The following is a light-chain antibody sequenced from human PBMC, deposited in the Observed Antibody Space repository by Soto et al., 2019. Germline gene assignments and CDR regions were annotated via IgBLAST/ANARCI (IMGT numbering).Light chain of an antibody. V-gene: IGKV3-20*01. Sequence: EIVLTQSPDTLSLSPGESAALSCRASQSVAGNYLAWYQQKPGRAPRLLIYGASNRATGIPDRFSGSVSGTDFTLTISRLEPEDFAVFYCQQYSDSITFGQGTRLEIE. CDR1: QSVAGNY. CDR2: GAS. J-gene: IGKJ5*01. CDR3: QQYSDSIT.